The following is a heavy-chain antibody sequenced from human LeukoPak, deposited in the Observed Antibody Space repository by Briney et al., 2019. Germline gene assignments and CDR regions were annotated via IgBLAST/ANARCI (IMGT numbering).Heavy chain of an antibody. CDR3: VRDNPRQQGFAY. CDR2: IIPIFDIA. J-gene: IGHJ4*02. Sequence: ASVKVSCTASGGTLSSYAISWVRQAPGQGLEWMGGIIPIFDIANYAQKFQGRVTITADESTSTAYMELSSLRSEDTAVYYCVRDNPRQQGFAYWGQGTLVTVSS. V-gene: IGHV1-69*01. D-gene: IGHD6-13*01. CDR1: GGTLSSYA.